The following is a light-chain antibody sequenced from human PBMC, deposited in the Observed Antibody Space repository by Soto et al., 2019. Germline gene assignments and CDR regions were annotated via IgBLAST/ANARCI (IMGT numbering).Light chain of an antibody. J-gene: IGLJ3*02. Sequence: QSALTQPASVSGSPGQSITISCTGTSSDVGGYNYVSWFQHHPGKVPKLMIYEVSHRPSGVSDRFSGCKSGTTASLTISGLQAEDEADYFCCSFTNSYAWVFGGGTKRTVL. CDR1: SSDVGGYNY. V-gene: IGLV2-14*01. CDR3: CSFTNSYAWV. CDR2: EVS.